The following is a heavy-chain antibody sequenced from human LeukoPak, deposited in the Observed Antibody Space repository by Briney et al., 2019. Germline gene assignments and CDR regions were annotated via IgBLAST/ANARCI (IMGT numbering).Heavy chain of an antibody. Sequence: PSETLSLTCTLSGGSISSYYRNWIRQPPGKGLKWIGYIYYSGSTNYNPSLKSRVTISVDTSKNQFSLKLSSVTAADTAVYYCARCYGDLVPIDVWGKGTTVTIS. CDR1: GGSISSYY. V-gene: IGHV4-59*01. D-gene: IGHD4-17*01. CDR3: ARCYGDLVPIDV. J-gene: IGHJ6*03. CDR2: IYYSGST.